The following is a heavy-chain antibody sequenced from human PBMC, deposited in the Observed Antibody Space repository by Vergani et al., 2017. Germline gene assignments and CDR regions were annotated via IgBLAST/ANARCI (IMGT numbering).Heavy chain of an antibody. V-gene: IGHV3-33*01. CDR1: GFTFSSYG. D-gene: IGHD6-19*01. CDR3: ARASRYSSGWYEVGFDP. CDR2: IWYDGSNK. Sequence: QVQLVESGGGVVQPGWSLRLSCAASGFTFSSYGMHWVRQAPGKGLEWVAVIWYDGSNKYYADSVKGRFTISRDNSKNTLYLQMNSLRAEDTAVYYCARASRYSSGWYEVGFDPWGQGTLVTVSS. J-gene: IGHJ5*02.